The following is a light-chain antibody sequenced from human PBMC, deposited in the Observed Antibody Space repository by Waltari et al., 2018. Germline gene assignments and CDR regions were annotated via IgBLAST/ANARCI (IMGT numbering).Light chain of an antibody. V-gene: IGKV1-5*03. Sequence: DIQMTQSPSTLSASVGDRVTITCRASHSISTWLAWYQQKPGKAPKLLIYEASSLENGVPSRFSGSGSGTEFTLTISSLQPDDFAVYFCQQYYVWPPITFGGGTKLEI. CDR3: QQYYVWPPIT. CDR1: HSISTW. CDR2: EAS. J-gene: IGKJ4*01.